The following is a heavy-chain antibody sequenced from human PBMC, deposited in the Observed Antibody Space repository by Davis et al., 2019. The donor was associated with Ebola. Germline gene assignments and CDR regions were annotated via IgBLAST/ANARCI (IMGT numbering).Heavy chain of an antibody. D-gene: IGHD3-10*02. CDR1: GGSISSYY. V-gene: IGHV4-59*01. Sequence: MPSETLSLTCTVSGGSISSYYWSWIRQSPGKGLEWIGLVYYTGNTNYNPSLKSRVTISIDRSNNQLSLSLASVTTADTAVYYCARLFRGLDVWGLGTTVTVSS. J-gene: IGHJ6*02. CDR2: VYYTGNT. CDR3: ARLFRGLDV.